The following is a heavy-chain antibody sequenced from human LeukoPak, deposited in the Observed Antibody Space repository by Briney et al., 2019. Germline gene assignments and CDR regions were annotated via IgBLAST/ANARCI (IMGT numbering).Heavy chain of an antibody. CDR2: IYSGGST. V-gene: IGHV3-66*01. Sequence: PGGSLRLSCAASGFTVSSNYMSWVRQAPGKGLEWVSVIYSGGSTYYADSVKGRFTISRDNSKNTLYLQMNSLRAEDTAVYYCAKSETYYYDSSGYSLFDYWGQGTLVTVSS. CDR3: AKSETYYYDSSGYSLFDY. J-gene: IGHJ4*02. D-gene: IGHD3-22*01. CDR1: GFTVSSNY.